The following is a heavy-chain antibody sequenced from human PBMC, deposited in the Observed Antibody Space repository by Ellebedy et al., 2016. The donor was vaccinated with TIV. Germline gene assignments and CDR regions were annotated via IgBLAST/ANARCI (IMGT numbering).Heavy chain of an antibody. V-gene: IGHV3-23*01. CDR1: GFTFSSSA. J-gene: IGHJ4*02. Sequence: GESLKISCAASGFTFSSSAMSWVRQAPGKGLEWVSAISGSGGSTYYADSVRGRFTISIHNSKNPVYLQMNSLRAEDTAVYSCAAAHCSSTSWSRIDYWGQGALVTVSS. CDR3: AAAHCSSTSWSRIDY. CDR2: ISGSGGST. D-gene: IGHD2-2*01.